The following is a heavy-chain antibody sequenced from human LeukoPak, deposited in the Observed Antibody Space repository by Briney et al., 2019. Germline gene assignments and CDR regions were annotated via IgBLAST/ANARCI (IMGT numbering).Heavy chain of an antibody. Sequence: SETLSLTCAVYGGSFSGHYWSWIRQPPGKGLEWIGEINHSGSTNYNPSLKSRVTISVDTSKAQFSLKLSSVAAADTAVYYCARGFIYDYVWGSYRHPYDYWGQGTLVTVSS. CDR1: GGSFSGHY. CDR2: INHSGST. D-gene: IGHD3-16*02. J-gene: IGHJ4*02. CDR3: ARGFIYDYVWGSYRHPYDY. V-gene: IGHV4-34*01.